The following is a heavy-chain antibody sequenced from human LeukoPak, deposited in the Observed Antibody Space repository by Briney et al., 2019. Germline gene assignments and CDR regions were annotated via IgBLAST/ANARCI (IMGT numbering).Heavy chain of an antibody. CDR2: ISGTGGRT. Sequence: GGSLRLACAASGFAFSSYAMSWVRQAPGKGLEWVSSISGTGGRTYYADSVKGRFTISRDNSKNTLDLQMNSLRADDTAVYYCARDGYSNYWYLNLWGQGTLVTVSS. V-gene: IGHV3-23*01. D-gene: IGHD6-13*01. CDR3: ARDGYSNYWYLNL. J-gene: IGHJ4*02. CDR1: GFAFSSYA.